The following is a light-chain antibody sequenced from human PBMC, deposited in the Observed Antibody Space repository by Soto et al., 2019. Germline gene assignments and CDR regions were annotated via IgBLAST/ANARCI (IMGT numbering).Light chain of an antibody. CDR1: QSISNW. CDR2: AAS. V-gene: IGKV1-5*01. CDR3: QQYDIPYT. J-gene: IGKJ2*01. Sequence: DIQMTQSPSTLSASVGDRVTITCRASQSISNWLAWYQQKPGKAPNLLIYAASSLQSGVPSRFSGSGSGTVFTLTSTSLHADDFATYYCQQYDIPYTFGQGTKLEIK.